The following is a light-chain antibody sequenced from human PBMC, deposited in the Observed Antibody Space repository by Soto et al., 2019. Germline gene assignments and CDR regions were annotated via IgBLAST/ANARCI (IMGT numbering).Light chain of an antibody. CDR2: GVS. V-gene: IGKV3-20*01. CDR1: QTITSTH. CDR3: RQYGASPRT. Sequence: EIVLTQSPGTLSLFPGERATLSCRASQTITSTHLAWYQQKPGQAPRLLIYGVSNRASGFPDRFSGSGSGTDFALTISGLEPDDFAVYYCRQYGASPRTFGQGTKVEI. J-gene: IGKJ1*01.